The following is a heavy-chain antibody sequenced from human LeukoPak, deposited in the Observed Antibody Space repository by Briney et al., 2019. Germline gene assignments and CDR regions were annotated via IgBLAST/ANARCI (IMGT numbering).Heavy chain of an antibody. Sequence: SETLSLTCTVSSGSINSCYWGWVRQPPGKGLEWIGRIYTNGATQYNPSLKSRVTMSIDTSTNQFSLNLRSMTAADTAVYYCGRQGYTASYYFLDFWGQGTLVAVS. V-gene: IGHV4-4*07. J-gene: IGHJ4*02. CDR3: GRQGYTASYYFLDF. CDR1: SGSINSCY. CDR2: IYTNGAT. D-gene: IGHD1-26*01.